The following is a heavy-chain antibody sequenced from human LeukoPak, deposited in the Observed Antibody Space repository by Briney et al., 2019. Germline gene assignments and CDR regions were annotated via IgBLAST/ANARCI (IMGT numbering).Heavy chain of an antibody. CDR3: ARGGERLRHWYFDV. CDR2: INSDVSST. Sequence: EGSLRLSCAASGFTFSSYWMHWVRQAPGKGLVWVSRINSDVSSTSYADSVKGRFTISRDNAKNTLYLQMNSLRAEDTAVYFCARGGERLRHWYFDVWGRGTPVIVSS. V-gene: IGHV3-74*01. D-gene: IGHD6-25*01. CDR1: GFTFSSYW. J-gene: IGHJ2*01.